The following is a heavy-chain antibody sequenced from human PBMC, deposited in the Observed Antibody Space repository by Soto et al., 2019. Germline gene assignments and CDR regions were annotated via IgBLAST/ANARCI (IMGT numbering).Heavy chain of an antibody. CDR1: GGSFSNYY. CDR2: INHSGST. Sequence: SETLSLTCAVYGGSFSNYYWSWIRQSPGKGLEWIGEINHSGSTSYNPSLKSRVTVSVDTSKNQFSLKMSSVTAADTALYYCATYSYLLDTSGYHDVWGQGLQVTVSS. D-gene: IGHD3-22*01. V-gene: IGHV4-34*01. CDR3: ATYSYLLDTSGYHDV. J-gene: IGHJ4*02.